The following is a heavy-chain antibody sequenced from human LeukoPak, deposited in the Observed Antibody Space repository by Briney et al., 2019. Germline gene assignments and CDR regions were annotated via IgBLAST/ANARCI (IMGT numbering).Heavy chain of an antibody. CDR2: INSDGSST. CDR1: GFTFSRYW. CDR3: VRVGSDSGSYYDY. J-gene: IGHJ4*02. V-gene: IGHV3-74*01. Sequence: GGSLRLSCAASGFTFSRYWMQWVRQAPGKGLVWVSCINSDGSSTSYADSVKGRFTTSRDNAENTLYLQMNSLRAEDAAVYYCVRVGSDSGSYYDYWGQGTLVTVSS. D-gene: IGHD1-26*01.